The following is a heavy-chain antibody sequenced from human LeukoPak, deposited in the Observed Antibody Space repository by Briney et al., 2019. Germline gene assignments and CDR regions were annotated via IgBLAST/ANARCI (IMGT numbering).Heavy chain of an antibody. V-gene: IGHV4-59*01. D-gene: IGHD2-2*01. CDR1: GGSISSYY. J-gene: IGHJ4*02. CDR3: ARAEGYCSSTSCYPYYFDY. CDR2: IYYSGST. Sequence: SETLSLTCTVSGGSISSYYWSWIRQPPGKGLEWIGYIYYSGSTNYKPSLKSRVTISVDTSKNQFSLKLSSVTAADTAVYYCARAEGYCSSTSCYPYYFDYWGQGTLVTVSS.